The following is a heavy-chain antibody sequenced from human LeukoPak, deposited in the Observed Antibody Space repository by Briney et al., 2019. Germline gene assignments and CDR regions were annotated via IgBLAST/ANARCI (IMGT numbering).Heavy chain of an antibody. CDR2: ISAYNGNT. J-gene: IGHJ4*02. D-gene: IGHD6-19*01. V-gene: IGHV1-18*01. CDR3: ARDRVSDIAVASRGGYFDY. Sequence: ASVKVSCRASGYTFDNYGISWVRQAPGQGLEWMGWISAYNGNTNYAQKLQGRVTMTTDTSTSTAYMELRSLRSDDTAVYYCARDRVSDIAVASRGGYFDYWGQGTLVTVSS. CDR1: GYTFDNYG.